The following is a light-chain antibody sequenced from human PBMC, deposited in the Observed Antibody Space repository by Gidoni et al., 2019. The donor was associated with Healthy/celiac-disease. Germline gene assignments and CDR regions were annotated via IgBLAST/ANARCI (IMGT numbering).Light chain of an antibody. J-gene: IGKJ1*01. Sequence: DIQMTQSPSSLSASVGDRVTITCRASQGISNYLAWYQQKPGKVPKLLIYAASPLQSGVPSRFSCSGSGTDFTLTINSLQPEDVATYYCQKYDSAPWTFGQGTKVEVK. CDR3: QKYDSAPWT. CDR2: AAS. CDR1: QGISNY. V-gene: IGKV1-27*01.